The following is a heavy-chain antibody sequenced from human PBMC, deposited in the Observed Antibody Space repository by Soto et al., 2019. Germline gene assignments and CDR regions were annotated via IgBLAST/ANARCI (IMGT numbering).Heavy chain of an antibody. CDR1: GFTFSSYG. CDR2: ISYDGSNK. D-gene: IGHD6-19*01. V-gene: IGHV3-30*18. Sequence: GGSLRLSCAASGFTFSSYGMHWVRQAPGKGLEWVAVISYDGSNKYYADSVKGRFTISRDNSKNTLYLQMNSLRAEDTAVYYCAKSVAVAGFDAFDIWGQGTMVTVSS. CDR3: AKSVAVAGFDAFDI. J-gene: IGHJ3*02.